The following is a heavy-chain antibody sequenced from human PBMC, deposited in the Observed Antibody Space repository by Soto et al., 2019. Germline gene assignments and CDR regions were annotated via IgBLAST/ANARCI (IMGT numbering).Heavy chain of an antibody. Sequence: ASVKVSCKASGYTFTGYYMHWVRQAPGQGLEWMGWINPNSGGTNYAQKFQGRVTMTRDTSISTAYMELSRLRSDDTAVYYCARADMGTIFGVVTYYYGTDVWGQGTTVTV. CDR2: INPNSGGT. CDR1: GYTFTGYY. J-gene: IGHJ6*02. D-gene: IGHD3-3*01. CDR3: ARADMGTIFGVVTYYYGTDV. V-gene: IGHV1-2*02.